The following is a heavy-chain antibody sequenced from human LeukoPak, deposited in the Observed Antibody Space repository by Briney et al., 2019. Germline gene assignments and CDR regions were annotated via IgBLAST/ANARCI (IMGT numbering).Heavy chain of an antibody. V-gene: IGHV4-61*02. CDR3: ARDPGGPFDP. CDR2: IYTSGST. Sequence: LEWIGRIYTSGSTNYNPSLKSRVTISVDTSKNQFSLKLSSVTAADTAVYYCARDPGGPFDPWGQGTLVTVSS. J-gene: IGHJ5*02.